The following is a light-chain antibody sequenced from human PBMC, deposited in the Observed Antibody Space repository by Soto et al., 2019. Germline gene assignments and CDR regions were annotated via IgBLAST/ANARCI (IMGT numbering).Light chain of an antibody. CDR3: QQRSNWPSIT. J-gene: IGKJ5*01. V-gene: IGKV3D-20*02. Sequence: EIVLTQSPGTLSLSPGERATLSCRAIQSVSSSYLAWYQQKPGQAPRLLIYDASNRATGIPARFSGSGSGTDFTLTISSLEPEDFVVYYCQQRSNWPSITFGQGTRLEIK. CDR1: QSVSSSY. CDR2: DAS.